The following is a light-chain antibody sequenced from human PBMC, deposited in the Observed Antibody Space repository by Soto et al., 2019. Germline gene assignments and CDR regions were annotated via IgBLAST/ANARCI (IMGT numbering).Light chain of an antibody. CDR3: QQYDNSPLT. V-gene: IGKV3-20*01. CDR2: GAS. J-gene: IGKJ4*01. CDR1: QSVSSSY. Sequence: DIVLTQSPGTLSLSPGERAALSCRASQSVSSSYLAWYQQKPGQAPRLLIYGASNRATGIADRFSGSGSGTDFTLTIGRLEPEDFAVYYCQQYDNSPLTFGGGTKVDIK.